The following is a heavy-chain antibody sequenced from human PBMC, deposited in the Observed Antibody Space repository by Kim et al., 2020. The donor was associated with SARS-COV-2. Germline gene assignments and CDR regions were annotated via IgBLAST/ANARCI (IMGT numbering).Heavy chain of an antibody. D-gene: IGHD3-10*01. V-gene: IGHV4-34*01. J-gene: IGHJ6*01. Sequence: SETLSLTCAVNGGSFSGFYCAWIRQPPGKGRGWIGEINYRASTTYSPSPKSGVTISADMSQDHFSLKLASVTVADTAVYYCARSSYSGSGRVAVGMD. CDR2: INYRAST. CDR1: GGSFSGFY. CDR3: ARSSYSGSGRVAVGMD.